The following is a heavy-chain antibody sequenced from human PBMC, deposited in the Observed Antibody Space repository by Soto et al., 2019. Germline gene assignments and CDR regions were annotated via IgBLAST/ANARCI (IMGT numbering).Heavy chain of an antibody. D-gene: IGHD4-4*01. Sequence: GASVRVSCKASGGTFSSYAISWVRQAPGQGLEWMGGIIPIFGTANYAQKFQGRVTITAGESTSTAYMELSSLRSEDTAVYYCARGSSNYAYYSYGMDVWGPGTTVTVSS. CDR3: ARGSSNYAYYSYGMDV. CDR1: GGTFSSYA. V-gene: IGHV1-69*13. J-gene: IGHJ6*02. CDR2: IIPIFGTA.